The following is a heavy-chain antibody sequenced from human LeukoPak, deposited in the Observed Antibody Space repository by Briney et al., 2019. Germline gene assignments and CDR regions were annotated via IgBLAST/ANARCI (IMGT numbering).Heavy chain of an antibody. CDR3: ARHSRTYYYYMDV. Sequence: SETLSLTCAVYGGSFSGYYWSWIRQPPGKGREWIGEINHSGSTNYNPSLKSRVTISVDTSKNQFSLKLSSVTAADTVVYYCARHSRTYYYYMDVWGKGTTVTVSS. CDR2: INHSGST. J-gene: IGHJ6*03. D-gene: IGHD2-15*01. V-gene: IGHV4-34*01. CDR1: GGSFSGYY.